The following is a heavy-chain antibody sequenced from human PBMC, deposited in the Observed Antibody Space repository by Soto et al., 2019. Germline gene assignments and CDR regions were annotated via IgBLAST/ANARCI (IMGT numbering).Heavy chain of an antibody. D-gene: IGHD5-12*01. CDR3: VKEWTPRRAFDY. Sequence: VQLLESGGGLVQPGGSLRLSCVASRFTFRSYAMSWVRQAPGKGLEWVSGINPGGSSTFYADAVRGRFTISRDNAKNTVYLQMNSLRVGDTAKYYCVKEWTPRRAFDYWGQGTPVTVSS. CDR2: INPGGSST. J-gene: IGHJ4*02. V-gene: IGHV3-23*01. CDR1: RFTFRSYA.